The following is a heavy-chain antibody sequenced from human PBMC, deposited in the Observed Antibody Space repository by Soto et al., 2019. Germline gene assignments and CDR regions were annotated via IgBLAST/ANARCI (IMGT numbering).Heavy chain of an antibody. CDR1: GLPFSSYC. D-gene: IGHD3-22*01. Sequence: PGGSMRLSCAASGLPFSSYCMHWVRQAPGKGLEWVAVISYDGSNKYYADSVKGRFTISRDNSKNTLYLQMNSLRAEDTAVYYCAKDYYDSSGPEVVVNAIDYWGQGTLVTVSS. CDR3: AKDYYDSSGPEVVVNAIDY. V-gene: IGHV3-30*18. J-gene: IGHJ4*02. CDR2: ISYDGSNK.